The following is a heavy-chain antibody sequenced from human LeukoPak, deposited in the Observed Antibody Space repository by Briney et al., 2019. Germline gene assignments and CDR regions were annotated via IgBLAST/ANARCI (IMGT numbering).Heavy chain of an antibody. Sequence: GGSLRLSCAASGFTFSSYWMSWVRQAPGKGLEWVANIKQDGSEKYYVDSVKGRFTISRGNAKNSLYLQMNSLRAEDTAVYYCARAYGDYEDKEFDYWGQGTLVTVSS. D-gene: IGHD4-17*01. CDR2: IKQDGSEK. J-gene: IGHJ4*02. V-gene: IGHV3-7*01. CDR3: ARAYGDYEDKEFDY. CDR1: GFTFSSYW.